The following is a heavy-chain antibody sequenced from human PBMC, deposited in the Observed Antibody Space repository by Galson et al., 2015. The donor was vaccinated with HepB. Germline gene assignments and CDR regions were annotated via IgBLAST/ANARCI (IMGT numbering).Heavy chain of an antibody. CDR1: GGSISSSYYY. CDR2: IYYSGST. V-gene: IGHV4-39*07. D-gene: IGHD3-10*01. Sequence: ETLSLTCTVSGGSISSSYYYWGWIRQPPGKGLERIGSIYYSGSTYYNASLKSRVTISVDTSKNQFSLKLNSVSAADAAVYFCARDRGSMLWFGELFQFENWGQGILVTVSS. CDR3: ARDRGSMLWFGELFQFEN. J-gene: IGHJ4*02.